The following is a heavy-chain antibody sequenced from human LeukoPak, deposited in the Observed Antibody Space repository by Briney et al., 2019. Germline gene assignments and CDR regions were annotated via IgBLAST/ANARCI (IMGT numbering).Heavy chain of an antibody. V-gene: IGHV1-69*05. J-gene: IGHJ4*02. D-gene: IGHD3-22*01. CDR3: ARDHYDSSGYYSNNFDY. CDR1: GGTFSSYA. CDR2: IIPIFGTA. Sequence: SVKVSCKASGGTFSSYAISWVRQAPGQGLEWMGRIIPIFGTANYAQKFQGRVTITTDESTSTAYMELSSLRSEDTAVYYCARDHYDSSGYYSNNFDYWGQGTLVTVSS.